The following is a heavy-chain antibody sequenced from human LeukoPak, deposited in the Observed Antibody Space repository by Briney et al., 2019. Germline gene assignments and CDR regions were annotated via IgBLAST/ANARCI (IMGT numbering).Heavy chain of an antibody. D-gene: IGHD4-17*01. J-gene: IGHJ4*02. CDR1: GYTFRQYS. CDR3: ARDHQYGDYDGTFDY. Sequence: ASVKVSCKASGYTFRQYSISWVRQAPGQGLEWMGIINPSGGSTSYAQKFQGRVTMTRDMSTSTVYMELSSLRSEDTAVYYCARDHQYGDYDGTFDYWGQGTLVTVSS. CDR2: INPSGGST. V-gene: IGHV1-46*01.